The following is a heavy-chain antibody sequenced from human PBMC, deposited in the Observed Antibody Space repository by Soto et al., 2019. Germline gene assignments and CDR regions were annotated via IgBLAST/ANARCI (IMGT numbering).Heavy chain of an antibody. J-gene: IGHJ4*02. Sequence: GGPLRLSCAASGFTVSSYAMSWVRQAPGKGLEWVSAISGSGGSTYYADSVKGRFTISRDNSKNTLYLQMNSLRAEDTAVYYCAKDYDDSSVYKWGQGTLVTVSS. V-gene: IGHV3-23*01. D-gene: IGHD3-22*01. CDR3: AKDYDDSSVYK. CDR2: ISGSGGST. CDR1: GFTVSSYA.